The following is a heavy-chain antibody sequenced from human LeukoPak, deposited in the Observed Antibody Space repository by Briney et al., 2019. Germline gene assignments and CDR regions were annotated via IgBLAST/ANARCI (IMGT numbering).Heavy chain of an antibody. V-gene: IGHV1-69*13. CDR1: GGTFSSYA. D-gene: IGHD3-9*01. CDR2: IIPIFGTA. Sequence: SVKVSCRASGGTFSSYAISWVRQAPGQGLEWMGGIIPIFGTANYAQKFQGRVTITADESTSTAYMELSSLRSEDTAVYYCARGGFVGNTDILTGYGYWGRGTLVTVSS. J-gene: IGHJ4*02. CDR3: ARGGFVGNTDILTGYGY.